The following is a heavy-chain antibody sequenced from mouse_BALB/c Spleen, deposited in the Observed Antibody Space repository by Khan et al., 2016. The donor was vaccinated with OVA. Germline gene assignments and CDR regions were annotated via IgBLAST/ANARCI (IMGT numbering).Heavy chain of an antibody. Sequence: QVQLKESGAELARPGASVKMSCKASGYTFTSYWMHWVKQRPGQGLEWIGYINPSTDYTYYNQNFKDKATLTAAKSSNTAYMQLTSLTSEDTAVYYGVNGGSSSAWFTCWGQGTLVTVSA. D-gene: IGHD1-1*01. CDR1: GYTFTSYW. CDR3: VNGGSSSAWFTC. J-gene: IGHJ3*01. CDR2: INPSTDYT. V-gene: IGHV1-4*01.